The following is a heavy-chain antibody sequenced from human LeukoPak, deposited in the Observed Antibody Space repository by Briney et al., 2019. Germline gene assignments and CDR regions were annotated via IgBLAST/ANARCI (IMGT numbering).Heavy chain of an antibody. CDR2: IYTSGST. Sequence: SQTLSLTCTVSGGSISSGGYYWSWIRQHPGKGLEWIGYIYTSGSTNYNPSLKSRVTISVDTSKNQFSLKLSSVTAADTAVYYCARGKPDYSNYVDLFFDYWGQGTLVTVSS. J-gene: IGHJ4*02. V-gene: IGHV4-31*03. CDR3: ARGKPDYSNYVDLFFDY. CDR1: GGSISSGGYY. D-gene: IGHD4-11*01.